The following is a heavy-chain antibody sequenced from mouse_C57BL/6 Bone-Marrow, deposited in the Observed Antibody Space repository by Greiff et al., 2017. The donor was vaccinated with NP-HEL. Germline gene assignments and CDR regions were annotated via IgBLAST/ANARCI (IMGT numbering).Heavy chain of an antibody. Sequence: EVQVVESGGDLVKPGGSLKLSCAASGFTFSSYGMSWVRQTPDKRLEWVATISSGGSYTYYPDSVKGRFTISRDNAKNTLYLQMSSLRSEDTALYYCASGAMDYWGQGTSVTVSS. CDR1: GFTFSSYG. CDR2: ISSGGSYT. CDR3: ASGAMDY. J-gene: IGHJ4*01. V-gene: IGHV5-6*01.